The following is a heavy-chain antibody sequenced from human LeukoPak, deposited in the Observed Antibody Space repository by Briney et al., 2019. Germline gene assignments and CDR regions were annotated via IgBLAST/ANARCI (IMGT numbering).Heavy chain of an antibody. V-gene: IGHV3-23*01. J-gene: IGHJ4*02. CDR1: GFTFSNYA. CDR3: AKAPLGSFDY. D-gene: IGHD5-12*01. CDR2: ISYGGDNT. Sequence: GGSLRLSCAASGFTFSNYAMNWIRQAPGKGLEWVSAISYGGDNTYYADSVKGRFTISRDNSKNTLYLQMNSLRAEDTAVYYCAKAPLGSFDYWGQGTLVTVSS.